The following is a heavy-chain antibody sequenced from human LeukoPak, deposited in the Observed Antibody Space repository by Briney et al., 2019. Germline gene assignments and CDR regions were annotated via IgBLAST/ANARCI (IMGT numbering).Heavy chain of an antibody. Sequence: TSETLSLTCSVSGDSTSSGSSYWGWIRQSPGKGLEWIGSIYSSGTTYYNPSLKSRVNISVDTSTNQLSRKLSSVTAADTAVYYCATPDSSGYYYLYWGQGTLVTVSS. V-gene: IGHV4-39*01. CDR1: GDSTSSGSSY. J-gene: IGHJ4*02. D-gene: IGHD3-22*01. CDR3: ATPDSSGYYYLY. CDR2: IYSSGTT.